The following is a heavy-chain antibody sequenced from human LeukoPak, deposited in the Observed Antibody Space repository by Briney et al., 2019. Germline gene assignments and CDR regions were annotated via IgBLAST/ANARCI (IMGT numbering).Heavy chain of an antibody. V-gene: IGHV3-23*01. J-gene: IGHJ4*02. D-gene: IGHD2-2*01. Sequence: GGSLRLSCAASGFTFSSYAMSWVRQAPGKGLEWVSAISGSGGSTYYADSVKGRFTISRDNSKHTLYLQMNSLRAEDTAVYYCAKATMCSSASCRRPYFDYWGQGTLVTVSS. CDR2: ISGSGGST. CDR3: AKATMCSSASCRRPYFDY. CDR1: GFTFSSYA.